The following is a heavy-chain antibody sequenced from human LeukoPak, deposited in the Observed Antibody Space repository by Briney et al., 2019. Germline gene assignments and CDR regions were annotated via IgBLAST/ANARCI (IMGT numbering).Heavy chain of an antibody. CDR1: GFTFSSYG. CDR2: IPYDGSNK. J-gene: IGHJ3*02. CDR3: AKDQGDGYNWGAFDI. V-gene: IGHV3-30*18. D-gene: IGHD5-24*01. Sequence: GRSLRLSYAASGFTFSSYGMQWVRHAPPKGLEGGAVIPYDGSNKYYADSVKGRFTISRDNSKNTLYLQMNSLRAEDTAVYYCAKDQGDGYNWGAFDIWGQGTMVTVSS.